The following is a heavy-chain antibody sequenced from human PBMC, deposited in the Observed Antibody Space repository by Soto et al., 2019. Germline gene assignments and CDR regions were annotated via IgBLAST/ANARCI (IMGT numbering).Heavy chain of an antibody. Sequence: VQLVESGGGVKQPGGSLRLSCAASGFTFSTSDMHWVRQSPGKGLEWVSGVGTGGDTYYPDSVKGRFTISRDNGRNFLSHEMNYLCAGDTAVYYCAREGDQWNFDIWGEGTMVTVSS. CDR1: GFTFSTSD. J-gene: IGHJ3*02. D-gene: IGHD6-19*01. CDR3: AREGDQWNFDI. CDR2: VGTGGDT. V-gene: IGHV3-13*01.